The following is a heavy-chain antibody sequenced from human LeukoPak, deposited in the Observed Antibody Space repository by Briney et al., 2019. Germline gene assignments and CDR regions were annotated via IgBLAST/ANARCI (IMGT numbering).Heavy chain of an antibody. V-gene: IGHV4-59*01. CDR3: ARKPNFYGLDV. CDR1: GGSFSGYY. Sequence: NPSETLSLTCAVYGGSFSGYYWGWIRQPPGKTLEWIGHFYYGGNIDYNPSLNSRVTISVDTSRNQFSLRLSSVTTADTAMYYCARKPNFYGLDVWGQGTTVTVSS. CDR2: FYYGGNI. J-gene: IGHJ6*02.